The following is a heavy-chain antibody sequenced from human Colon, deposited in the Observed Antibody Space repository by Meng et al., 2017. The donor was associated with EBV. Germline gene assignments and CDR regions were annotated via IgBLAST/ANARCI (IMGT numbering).Heavy chain of an antibody. CDR2: IIHGGSP. CDR1: GGSLSVAY. J-gene: IGHJ4*02. V-gene: IGHV4-34*12. CDR3: ARRPTGIDY. Sequence: QVQVQESGPGLLKPSGXLSLTCAVHGGSLSVAYWNWIRQPPGKGLEWIGEIIHGGSPSYNPSLKSRVTISIDTSKNQLSLMLSSVTAADTAVYYCARRPTGIDYWGQGTLVTVSS. D-gene: IGHD2-8*02.